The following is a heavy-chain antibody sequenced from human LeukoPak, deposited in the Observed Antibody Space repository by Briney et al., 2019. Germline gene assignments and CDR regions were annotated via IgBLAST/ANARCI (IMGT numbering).Heavy chain of an antibody. CDR3: ARTPPVTVHGQLYYYYGMDV. J-gene: IGHJ6*02. Sequence: ASVKVSCKASGYTFTSYYMHWVRQAPGQGLEWMGIINPSGGSTSYAQKFQGRVTMTRDTSTSTVYMELSSLRSEDTAVYYCARTPPVTVHGQLYYYYGMDVWGQGTTVTVSS. CDR1: GYTFTSYY. V-gene: IGHV1-46*01. CDR2: INPSGGST. D-gene: IGHD1-1*01.